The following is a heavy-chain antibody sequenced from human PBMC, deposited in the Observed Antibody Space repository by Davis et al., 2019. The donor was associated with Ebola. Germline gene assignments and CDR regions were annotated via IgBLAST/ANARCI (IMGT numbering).Heavy chain of an antibody. D-gene: IGHD1-26*01. CDR2: IYSSGST. CDR1: GDSSRTYY. V-gene: IGHV4-4*07. Sequence: PSETLSLTCSVSGDSSRTYYWSWIRQPAGKGLEWIGRIYSSGSTDYNPSLKSRVTMSVDTSKNQLSLKLTSVTAADTAVYYCAREFSEWGQGTLVTVSS. J-gene: IGHJ4*02. CDR3: AREFSE.